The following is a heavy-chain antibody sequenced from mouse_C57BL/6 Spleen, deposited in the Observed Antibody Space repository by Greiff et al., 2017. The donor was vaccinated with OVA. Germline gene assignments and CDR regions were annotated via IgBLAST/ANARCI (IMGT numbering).Heavy chain of an antibody. CDR1: GFSLTSYG. CDR3: ATRGALHWDEGYFDV. CDR2: IWRGGST. D-gene: IGHD4-1*01. V-gene: IGHV2-5*01. J-gene: IGHJ1*03. Sequence: VQLQQSGPGLVQPSQSLSITCTVSGFSLTSYGVHWVRQSPGKGLEWLGVIWRGGSTDYNEAFMSRLSITKDNSKSQVFFKMNSLQADDTAIYYCATRGALHWDEGYFDVWGTGTTVTVSS.